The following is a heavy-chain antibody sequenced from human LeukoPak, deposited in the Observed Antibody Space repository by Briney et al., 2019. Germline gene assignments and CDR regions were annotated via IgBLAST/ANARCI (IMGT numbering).Heavy chain of an antibody. CDR3: ARDIAISQFDY. CDR1: GYTFTSHG. V-gene: IGHV1-18*01. J-gene: IGHJ4*02. D-gene: IGHD3-9*01. CDR2: ISGYNGQT. Sequence: ASAKVSCKASGYTFTSHGISWVRQAPGQGLEWMGWISGYNGQTEYSEKLQGRVTMTTDTSTSTAYMELRSLTFDDTAVYYCARDIAISQFDYWGQGTLVTVSS.